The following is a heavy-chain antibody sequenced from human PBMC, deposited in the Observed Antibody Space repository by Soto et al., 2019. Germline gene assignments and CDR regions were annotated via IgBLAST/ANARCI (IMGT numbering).Heavy chain of an antibody. V-gene: IGHV6-1*01. J-gene: IGHJ6*02. CDR1: GDSVSSNSAA. D-gene: IGHD1-1*01. Sequence: TLSLTRAISGDSVSSNSAAWNWIRQSPSRGLEWLGRTYYRSKWYNDYAVSVESRITINPDTSKNQFSLQLNSVTPEDTAVYYCARDFWSGNWNDEGYYYYGMDVWGQGTTVTVSS. CDR3: ARDFWSGNWNDEGYYYYGMDV. CDR2: TYYRSKWYN.